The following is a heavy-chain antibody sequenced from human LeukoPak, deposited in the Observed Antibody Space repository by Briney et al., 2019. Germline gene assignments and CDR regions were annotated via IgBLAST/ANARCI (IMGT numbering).Heavy chain of an antibody. V-gene: IGHV3-23*01. CDR2: ISGSGGST. J-gene: IGHJ4*02. D-gene: IGHD3-9*01. Sequence: GGSLRLSCAASGFTFSSYAMSWVRQAPGKGLEWVSAISGSGGSTYYADSVKGRFTISRDNSKNTLYLQMNSLRAEDTAVYYCAKDAPIEYYDILTGFDYWGQGTLVTVSS. CDR1: GFTFSSYA. CDR3: AKDAPIEYYDILTGFDY.